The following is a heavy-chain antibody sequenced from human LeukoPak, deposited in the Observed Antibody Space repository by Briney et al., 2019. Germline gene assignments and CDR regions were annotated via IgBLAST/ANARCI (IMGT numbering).Heavy chain of an antibody. J-gene: IGHJ6*02. D-gene: IGHD2-21*02. CDR3: ARDRAYCGGDCLTVYYYYGMDV. Sequence: TSETLSLTCTVSGGSISSGDYYWSWIRQPLGKGLEWIGYIYYSGSTYYNPSLKSRVTISVDTSKNQFSLKLSSVTAADTAVYYCARDRAYCGGDCLTVYYYYGMDVWGQGTTVTVSS. CDR1: GGSISSGDYY. V-gene: IGHV4-30-4*01. CDR2: IYYSGST.